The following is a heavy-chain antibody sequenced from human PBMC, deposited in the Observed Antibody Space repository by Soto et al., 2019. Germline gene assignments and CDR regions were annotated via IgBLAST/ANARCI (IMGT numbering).Heavy chain of an antibody. J-gene: IGHJ4*02. D-gene: IGHD4-17*01. CDR2: IIPILGIA. CDR1: GYTFASYA. CDR3: ARDLHGDPYY. Sequence: GASVKVSCKASGYTFASYAISWMRQAPGQGLEWMGRIIPILGIANYAQKFQGRVTMTTDTSTSTAYMELRSLRPDDTAVYYCARDLHGDPYYWGQGTLVTVSS. V-gene: IGHV1-18*01.